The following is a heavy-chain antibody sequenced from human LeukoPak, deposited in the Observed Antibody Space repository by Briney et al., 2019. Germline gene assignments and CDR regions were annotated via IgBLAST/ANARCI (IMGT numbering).Heavy chain of an antibody. Sequence: GSLRLSCAASGFTFSSYAMSWVRQAPGKGLEWIGNVYYIGTTSYNSSLKSRVAISIDTSNNRFSLEVTSVTALDTAVYFCARNTSSSPWFDPWGQGALVTVSS. CDR2: VYYIGTT. J-gene: IGHJ5*02. CDR3: ARNTSSSPWFDP. CDR1: GFTFSSYA. D-gene: IGHD6-6*01. V-gene: IGHV4-59*01.